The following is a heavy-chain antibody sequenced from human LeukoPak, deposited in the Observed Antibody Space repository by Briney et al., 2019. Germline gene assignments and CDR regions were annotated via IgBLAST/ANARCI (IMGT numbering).Heavy chain of an antibody. D-gene: IGHD1-26*01. CDR3: GRAIGSSSAY. CDR2: IKQEGSER. CDR1: GFTFSSYW. Sequence: GGSLRLSCAASGFTFSSYWMSWVRQAPGKGLERVSNIKQEGSERYYVDSVKGRFTISRDNAKNSLYLQMNSLRAEDTGVYYCGRAIGSSSAYWGQGTLVTVSS. V-gene: IGHV3-7*01. J-gene: IGHJ4*02.